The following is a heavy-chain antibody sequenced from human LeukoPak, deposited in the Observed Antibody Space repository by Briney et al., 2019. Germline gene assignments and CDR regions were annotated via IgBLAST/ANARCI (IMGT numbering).Heavy chain of an antibody. CDR3: AKDRPYCSSTSCYYYMDV. V-gene: IGHV3-23*01. CDR2: ISGSGGST. CDR1: GFTFSSYG. J-gene: IGHJ6*03. D-gene: IGHD2-2*01. Sequence: PGGSLRLSCAASGFTFSSYGMSWVRQAPGKGLEWVSAISGSGGSTYYADSVKGRFTISRDNSKNTLYLQMNSLRAEDTAVYYCAKDRPYCSSTSCYYYMDVWGKGTTVTISS.